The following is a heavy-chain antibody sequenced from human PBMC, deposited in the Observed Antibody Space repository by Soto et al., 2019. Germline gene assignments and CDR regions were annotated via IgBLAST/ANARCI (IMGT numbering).Heavy chain of an antibody. CDR1: GFSLATSGVG. J-gene: IGHJ4*02. D-gene: IGHD2-15*01. CDR3: AHGLCDSSCNCDVGYFAY. CDR2: IYWDDVK. Sequence: QITLKESGPTLVKPTQTLTLTCTFSGFSLATSGVGVGWIRQPPGKALECLALIYWDDVKRYSPSLKSRLTILKDTPNNQVVPTMNNMDPVHTATYYCAHGLCDSSCNCDVGYFAYWGLGTLLTVSS. V-gene: IGHV2-5*02.